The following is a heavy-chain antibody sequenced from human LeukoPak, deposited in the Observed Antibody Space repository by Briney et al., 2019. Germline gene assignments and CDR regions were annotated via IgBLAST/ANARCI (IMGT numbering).Heavy chain of an antibody. Sequence: ASVRVSCKASGYTFTSYDINWVRQATGQGLEWMGWMNPNSGNTGYAQKFQGRVTITRNTSISTAYMELSSLRSEDTAVYYCARVRVYDSWSGYYSDYYMDVWGKGTTVTVSS. CDR3: ARVRVYDSWSGYYSDYYMDV. CDR2: MNPNSGNT. J-gene: IGHJ6*03. D-gene: IGHD3-3*01. V-gene: IGHV1-8*03. CDR1: GYTFTSYD.